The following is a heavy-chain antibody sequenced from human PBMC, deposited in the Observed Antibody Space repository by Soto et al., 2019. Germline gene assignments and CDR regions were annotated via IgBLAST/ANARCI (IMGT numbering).Heavy chain of an antibody. J-gene: IGHJ4*02. CDR2: ISGSGDYT. CDR3: AKDSGTIFGVVVSYFDY. V-gene: IGHV3-23*01. CDR1: GFTFSSYA. Sequence: VGSLRLSCAASGFTFSSYAMSWVRQAPGKGLEWVSAISGSGDYTYYADSVKGRFTISRGNSKNTLFLQMNSLRAEDTAVYYCAKDSGTIFGVVVSYFDYWGQGTLVTVSS. D-gene: IGHD3-3*01.